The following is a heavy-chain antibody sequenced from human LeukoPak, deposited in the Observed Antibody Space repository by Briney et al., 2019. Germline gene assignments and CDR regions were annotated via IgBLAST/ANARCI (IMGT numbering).Heavy chain of an antibody. CDR1: GFTFSSYG. J-gene: IGHJ4*02. CDR2: ISYDGSNK. Sequence: GGSLRLSCAASGFTFSSYGMHWVRQAPGKGLKWVAVISYDGSNKYYADSVKGRFTISRDNSKNTLYLQMNSLRAEDTAVYYCAKVAEGLYYGSGSPFDYWGQGTLVTVSS. D-gene: IGHD3-10*01. CDR3: AKVAEGLYYGSGSPFDY. V-gene: IGHV3-30*18.